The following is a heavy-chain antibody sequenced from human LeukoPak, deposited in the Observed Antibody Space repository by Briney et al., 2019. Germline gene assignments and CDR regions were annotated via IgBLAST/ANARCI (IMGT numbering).Heavy chain of an antibody. CDR3: ARTYSSSWYLEGGNWFDP. D-gene: IGHD6-13*01. CDR2: IIPIFGTA. J-gene: IGHJ5*02. CDR1: GGTFSSYA. V-gene: IGHV1-69*05. Sequence: ASVKVSCKASGGTFSSYAISWVRQAPGQGLEWMGGIIPIFGTANYAQKFQGRVTITTDESTSTAYMELSSLRSEDTAVYYCARTYSSSWYLEGGNWFDPWGQGTLVTVSS.